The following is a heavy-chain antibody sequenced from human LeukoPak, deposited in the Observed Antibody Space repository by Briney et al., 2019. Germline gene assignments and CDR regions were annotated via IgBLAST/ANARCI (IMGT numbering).Heavy chain of an antibody. J-gene: IGHJ6*02. CDR3: ARDLWAVAGNNCYYYGMDV. D-gene: IGHD6-19*01. Sequence: SQTLSLTCAISGDSVSSNSAAWNWIRQSPSRGLEWLGRTYYRSKWYNDYAVSVKSRITINPDTSKNQFSLQLNSVTPEDTAVYYCARDLWAVAGNNCYYYGMDVWGQGTTVTVSS. CDR2: TYYRSKWYN. CDR1: GDSVSSNSAA. V-gene: IGHV6-1*01.